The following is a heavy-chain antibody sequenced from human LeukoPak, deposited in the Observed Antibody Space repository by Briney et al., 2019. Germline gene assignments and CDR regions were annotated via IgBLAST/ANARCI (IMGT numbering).Heavy chain of an antibody. D-gene: IGHD3-10*01. Sequence: PGGSLRLSCAASGFTFNNYPMSWVRQTPGKGLEWVSAIGGSDGNTYYADSVRGRFTISRDNSMNTVDLQMNSLRAEDTALYYCAKDIMIWGVNSFDYWGQGTLVTVSS. J-gene: IGHJ4*02. CDR3: AKDIMIWGVNSFDY. CDR2: IGGSDGNT. CDR1: GFTFNNYP. V-gene: IGHV3-23*01.